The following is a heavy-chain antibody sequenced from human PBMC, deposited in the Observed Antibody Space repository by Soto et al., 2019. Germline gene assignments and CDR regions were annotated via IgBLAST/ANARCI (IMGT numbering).Heavy chain of an antibody. V-gene: IGHV3-21*01. CDR2: ISSSSSYI. J-gene: IGHJ6*03. CDR3: ARDTFPTEGVIYYYYYMDV. Sequence: GGSLRLSCAASGFTFSSYSMNWVRQAPGKGLEWVSSISSSSSYIYYADSVKGRFTISRDNAKNSLYLQMNSLRAEDTAVYYCARDTFPTEGVIYYYYYMDVWGKGTTVTVSS. CDR1: GFTFSSYS. D-gene: IGHD3-16*01.